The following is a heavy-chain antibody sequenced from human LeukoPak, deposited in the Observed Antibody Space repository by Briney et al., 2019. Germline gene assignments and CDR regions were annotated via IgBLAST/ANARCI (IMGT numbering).Heavy chain of an antibody. CDR1: GGSISSYY. D-gene: IGHD1-20*01. J-gene: IGHJ5*02. CDR3: ARTGITGTTPSWFDP. Sequence: SETLSLTCTVSGGSISSYYWSWLRQPPGKGLEWIGYIYYSGSTNYNPSLKSRVTISVDTSKNQFSLELSSVTAADTAVYYCARTGITGTTPSWFDPWGQGTLVTVSS. CDR2: IYYSGST. V-gene: IGHV4-59*01.